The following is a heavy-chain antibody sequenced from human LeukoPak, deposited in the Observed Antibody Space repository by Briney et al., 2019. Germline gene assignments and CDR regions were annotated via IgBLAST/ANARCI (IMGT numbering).Heavy chain of an antibody. CDR1: GGTFSSYD. CDR3: ARDSAYCSSTSCYHYFQH. CDR2: IIPIFGTA. J-gene: IGHJ1*01. Sequence: ASVKVSCKASGGTFSSYDISWVRQAPGQGLERMGGIIPIFGTANYAQKFQGRVTITTDESTSTAYMELSSLRSEDTAVYYCARDSAYCSSTSCYHYFQHWGQGTLVTVSS. V-gene: IGHV1-69*05. D-gene: IGHD2-2*01.